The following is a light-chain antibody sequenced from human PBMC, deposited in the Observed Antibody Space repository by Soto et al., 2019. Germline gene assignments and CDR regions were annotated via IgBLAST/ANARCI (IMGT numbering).Light chain of an antibody. CDR2: GAS. CDR3: QQHNNWPRT. Sequence: EIVITQSPSTLSVSPGERVTLSCRASQTVSSNLAWYQQKPGQAPRLLIYGASTRATGFPARFSGSGSGTEFTLTISSLQSEDFAVYYCQQHNNWPRTFGQGTKVDI. CDR1: QTVSSN. J-gene: IGKJ1*01. V-gene: IGKV3D-15*01.